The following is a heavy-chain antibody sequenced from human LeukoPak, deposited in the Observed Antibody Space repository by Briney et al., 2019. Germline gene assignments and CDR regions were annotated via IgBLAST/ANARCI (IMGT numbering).Heavy chain of an antibody. Sequence: ASVTVSSTASGYTFTDYYLHLVRQAPGQGLEWMGWINPNSGGTNYAQKFQGRVTLTRDTSMSTAYMEISRLTSDDTAVYYCARDNLEASWGSPGDYWGQGTLVTVSS. CDR1: GYTFTDYY. V-gene: IGHV1-2*02. D-gene: IGHD2-2*01. J-gene: IGHJ4*02. CDR3: ARDNLEASWGSPGDY. CDR2: INPNSGGT.